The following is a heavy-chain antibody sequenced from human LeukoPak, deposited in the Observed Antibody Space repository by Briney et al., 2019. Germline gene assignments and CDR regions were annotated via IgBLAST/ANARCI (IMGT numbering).Heavy chain of an antibody. CDR1: GDPINSYY. CDR3: ARTAYARFFDL. J-gene: IGHJ2*01. V-gene: IGHV4-59*01. Sequence: SVTLSLTCTVSGDPINSYYWSWIRQPPGKGLEWIGHIYYSGSTNYNPSLKSRVTISIDTSKNQFSLKLSSVTAADTAVYYCARTAYARFFDLWGRGTLVTVSS. CDR2: IYYSGST. D-gene: IGHD2-21*01.